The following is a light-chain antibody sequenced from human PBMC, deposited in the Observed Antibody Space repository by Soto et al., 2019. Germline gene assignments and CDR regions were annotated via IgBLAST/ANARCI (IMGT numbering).Light chain of an antibody. CDR1: QSVSSY. J-gene: IGKJ1*01. Sequence: EIVLTQSPGTLSLSPGERATLSCRASQSVSSYLAWYQQKPGQAPSLLIYGASSRAAGIPDRFSGSGSGTDFPLTISRLEPEDFAVYYCQQYGSSLWTFGQGTKVEIK. CDR3: QQYGSSLWT. CDR2: GAS. V-gene: IGKV3-20*01.